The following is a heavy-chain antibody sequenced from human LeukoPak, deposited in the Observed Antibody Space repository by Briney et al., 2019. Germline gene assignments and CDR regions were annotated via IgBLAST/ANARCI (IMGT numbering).Heavy chain of an antibody. CDR3: TKDRSSGTTFLRINWFDP. CDR2: ITRNSNHE. J-gene: IGHJ5*02. D-gene: IGHD1-7*01. Sequence: PGGSLRLSRAASGFTFDDYAMHWVRQAPGKGLEWVSSITRNSNHEDYADSVKGRFTISRDNAKNSLYLQMNGLKSDDTAFYYCTKDRSSGTTFLRINWFDPWGQGTLVTVSS. CDR1: GFTFDDYA. V-gene: IGHV3-9*01.